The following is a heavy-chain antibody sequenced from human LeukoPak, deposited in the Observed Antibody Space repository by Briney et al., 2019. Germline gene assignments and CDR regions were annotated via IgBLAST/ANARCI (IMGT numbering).Heavy chain of an antibody. CDR1: GGSFSGYY. CDR2: INHSGST. V-gene: IGHV4-34*01. J-gene: IGHJ4*02. D-gene: IGHD4-23*01. CDR3: ARGGVTGGQEEKLAEINFDY. Sequence: SETLSLTCAVYGGSFSGYYWSWIRQPPGKGLEWIGEINHSGSTNYNPSLKSRVTISVDTSKNQFSLKLSSVTAADTAVYYCARGGVTGGQEEKLAEINFDYWGQGTLVNVPS.